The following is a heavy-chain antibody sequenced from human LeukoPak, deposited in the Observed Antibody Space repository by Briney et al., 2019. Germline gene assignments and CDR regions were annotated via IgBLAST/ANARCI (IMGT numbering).Heavy chain of an antibody. V-gene: IGHV3-9*03. D-gene: IGHD3-22*01. J-gene: IGHJ4*02. CDR2: ISWNSGSI. CDR3: AKSPYDSSGYLDY. CDR1: GFTFDDYA. Sequence: SLRLSCADSGFTFDDYAMRSVREAPGEGVGWVSGISWNSGSIGYADSVKGRFTISRDNAKNSLYLQMNSLRAEDMDLSYCAKSPYDSSGYLDYWGQGTLVTVSS.